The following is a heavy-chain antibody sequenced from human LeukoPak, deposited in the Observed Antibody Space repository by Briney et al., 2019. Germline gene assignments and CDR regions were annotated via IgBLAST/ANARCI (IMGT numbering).Heavy chain of an antibody. V-gene: IGHV1-69*10. CDR3: ARESVAGGFEY. D-gene: IGHD6-19*01. CDR1: GGTFSSYA. Sequence: SVKVSCKASGGTFSSYAISWVRQAPGQGLEWMGGIIPMQGTPNYAQKFQDRVTISADKSTTTVYMALSSLRYEGTAMYYCARESVAGGFEYWGQGTLVTVSS. J-gene: IGHJ4*02. CDR2: IIPMQGTP.